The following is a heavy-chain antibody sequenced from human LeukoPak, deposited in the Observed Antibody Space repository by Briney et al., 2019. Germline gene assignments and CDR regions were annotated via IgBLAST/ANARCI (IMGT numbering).Heavy chain of an antibody. V-gene: IGHV1-8*02. D-gene: IGHD6-19*01. CDR1: GGTFSSYA. CDR3: ARASGWGPDY. CDR2: MNPNSGNT. Sequence: GASVKVSCKASGGTFSSYAISWVRQAPGQGLEWMGWMNPNSGNTGYAQKFQGRVTMTRNTSISTAYMELSSLRSEDTAVYYCARASGWGPDYWGQGTLVTVSS. J-gene: IGHJ4*02.